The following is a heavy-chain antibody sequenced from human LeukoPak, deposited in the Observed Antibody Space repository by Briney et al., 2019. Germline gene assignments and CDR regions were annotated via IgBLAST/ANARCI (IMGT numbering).Heavy chain of an antibody. Sequence: GGSLRLSCAASGFTFDDYAMHWVRHAPGKGLEWVAGISWNSGSVNYADSVKGRFTISRDNAKKSLFLQMNSLRAEDMALYYCVKDMGYSSSSGFDYWGQGTLVTVSS. V-gene: IGHV3-9*03. D-gene: IGHD6-13*01. CDR3: VKDMGYSSSSGFDY. CDR1: GFTFDDYA. J-gene: IGHJ4*02. CDR2: ISWNSGSV.